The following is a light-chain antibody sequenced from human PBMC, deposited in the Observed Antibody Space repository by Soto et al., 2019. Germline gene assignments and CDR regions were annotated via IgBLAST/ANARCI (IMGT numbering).Light chain of an antibody. V-gene: IGKV2-30*01. CDR1: QSLVYSDGNTY. Sequence: DVVMNQSPLSLPVTLGQPASISCRSSQSLVYSDGNTYLNWFQQRPGQSPRRLSYKVSNRESGGPERLSGSELGTDLTLKISRLEAEEFRVYYCMPGTHWPPGYTFGQGTKLEIK. CDR3: MPGTHWPPGYT. CDR2: KVS. J-gene: IGKJ2*01.